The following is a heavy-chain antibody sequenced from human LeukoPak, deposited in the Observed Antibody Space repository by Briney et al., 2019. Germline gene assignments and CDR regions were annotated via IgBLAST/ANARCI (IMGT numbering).Heavy chain of an antibody. CDR1: GGSFSGYY. Sequence: SETLSLTCAVYGGSFSGYYWSWIRQPPGKGLEWIGEINHSGSTNYNPSLKSRVTISVDTSKNQFSLKLSSVTAADTAVYYCARRGGGYWDSNWFDPWGQGTLVTVSS. V-gene: IGHV4-34*01. CDR2: INHSGST. CDR3: ARRGGGYWDSNWFDP. D-gene: IGHD1-26*01. J-gene: IGHJ5*02.